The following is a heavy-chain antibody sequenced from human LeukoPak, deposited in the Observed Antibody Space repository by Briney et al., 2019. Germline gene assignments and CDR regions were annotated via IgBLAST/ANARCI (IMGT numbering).Heavy chain of an antibody. CDR3: AKSSVTTMVTTLSDY. D-gene: IGHD4/OR15-4a*01. Sequence: QTGGSLRLSCAASGFTFSNYDMHWVRQAPGKGLEWVAVISYDGTNKYYADSVKGRFTISRDNSKNTLHLQMNSLRAEDTAVYYCAKSSVTTMVTTLSDYWGQGTLVTVSS. CDR1: GFTFSNYD. CDR2: ISYDGTNK. V-gene: IGHV3-30*18. J-gene: IGHJ4*02.